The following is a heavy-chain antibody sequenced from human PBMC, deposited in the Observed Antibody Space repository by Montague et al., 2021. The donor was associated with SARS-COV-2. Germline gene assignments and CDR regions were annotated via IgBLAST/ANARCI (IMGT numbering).Heavy chain of an antibody. Sequence: PALVKPTQTLTLTCTFSGFSLSTSGMCVSWIRQPPGKALEWLALIDWXXXKFYSTSLKTRLTISKDTSKNQVVLTMTNMDPVDTATYYCARVRYFDTTFDYWGQGTLVTVSS. J-gene: IGHJ4*02. CDR1: GFSLSTSGMC. CDR3: ARVRYFDTTFDY. D-gene: IGHD3-9*01. V-gene: IGHV2-70*01. CDR2: IDWXXXK.